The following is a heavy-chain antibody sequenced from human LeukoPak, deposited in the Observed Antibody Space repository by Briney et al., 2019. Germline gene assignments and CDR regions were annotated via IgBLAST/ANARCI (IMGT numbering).Heavy chain of an antibody. D-gene: IGHD6-19*01. J-gene: IGHJ4*02. CDR2: ISWNSGSI. Sequence: GRSLRLSCAASGFTFDDYAMPWVRQAPGKGLEWVSGISWNSGSIGYADSVKGRFTISRDNAKNSLYLQMNSLRAEDTALYYCAKSRDSSDWYGEIDYWGQGTLVTVSS. CDR3: AKSRDSSDWYGEIDY. CDR1: GFTFDDYA. V-gene: IGHV3-9*01.